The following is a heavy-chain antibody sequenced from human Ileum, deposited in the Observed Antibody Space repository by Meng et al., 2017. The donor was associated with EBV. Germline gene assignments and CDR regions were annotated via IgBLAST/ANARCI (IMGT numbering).Heavy chain of an antibody. Sequence: LPLQDAGPGRVKPSETLSLTCTVSGGPINSSSYYWGWIRQPPGKGLEWIGSIYYSGRTYYNPSLKSRVTISVDTSKNQFSLKLSSVTAADTAVYYCARPIAAAGWFDPWGQGTLVTVSS. V-gene: IGHV4-39*01. J-gene: IGHJ5*02. D-gene: IGHD6-13*01. CDR3: ARPIAAAGWFDP. CDR2: IYYSGRT. CDR1: GGPINSSSYY.